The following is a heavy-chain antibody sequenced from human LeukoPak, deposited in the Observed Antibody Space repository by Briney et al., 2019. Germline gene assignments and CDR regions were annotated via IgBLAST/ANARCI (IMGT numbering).Heavy chain of an antibody. V-gene: IGHV4-59*08. Sequence: PSETLSLTCTVSGGSISSYYWSWIRQPPGKGLEWIGYIYYSGSTNYNPSLKSRVTISVDTSKNQFSLKLSSVTAADTAVYYCARGSKTTYSSSWYGIFWFDPWGQGTLVTVSS. J-gene: IGHJ5*02. CDR1: GGSISSYY. CDR3: ARGSKTTYSSSWYGIFWFDP. CDR2: IYYSGST. D-gene: IGHD6-13*01.